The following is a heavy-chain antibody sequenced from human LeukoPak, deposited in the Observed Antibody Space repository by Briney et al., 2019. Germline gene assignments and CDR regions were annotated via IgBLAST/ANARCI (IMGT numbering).Heavy chain of an antibody. CDR3: ARVLSGECFDY. J-gene: IGHJ4*02. D-gene: IGHD3-10*01. CDR1: GGTFSSYA. CDR2: IISILGIA. Sequence: ASVKVSCKASGGTFSSYAISWVRQAPGQGLEWMGRIISILGIANYAQKFQGRVTITADKSTSTAYMELSSLRSEDTAVYYCARVLSGECFDYWGQGTLVTVSS. V-gene: IGHV1-69*04.